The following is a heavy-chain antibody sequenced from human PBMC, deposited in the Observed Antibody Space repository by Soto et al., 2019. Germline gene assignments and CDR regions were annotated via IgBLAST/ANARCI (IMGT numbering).Heavy chain of an antibody. D-gene: IGHD6-19*01. CDR3: ARGVAGSGFDL. CDR2: TYYRSNWRH. Sequence: PSQTLSLTCAISGDSVSSNTAAWNWIRSSPSRGLEWLGRTYYRSNWRHDYAVSVKSRITVNPDTSKNHFSLQLSSVTPDDTAVYYCARGVAGSGFDLWGQGTQVTVSS. J-gene: IGHJ4*02. V-gene: IGHV6-1*01. CDR1: GDSVSSNTAA.